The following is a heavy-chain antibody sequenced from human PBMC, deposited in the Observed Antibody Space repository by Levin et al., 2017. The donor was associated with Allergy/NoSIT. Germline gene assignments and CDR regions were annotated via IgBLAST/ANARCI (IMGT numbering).Heavy chain of an antibody. Sequence: ETLSLTCAASGFTFSDYSMNWVRQAPGKGLEWVSSINTNSAYIYYGDSLKGRFTISRDNAKNSLYLQMNGLRAEDTAVYYCARGGYSYGTPDYFDLRGQGTLVTV. CDR2: INTNSAYI. CDR1: GFTFSDYS. D-gene: IGHD5-18*01. CDR3: ARGGYSYGTPDYFDL. V-gene: IGHV3-21*01. J-gene: IGHJ4*02.